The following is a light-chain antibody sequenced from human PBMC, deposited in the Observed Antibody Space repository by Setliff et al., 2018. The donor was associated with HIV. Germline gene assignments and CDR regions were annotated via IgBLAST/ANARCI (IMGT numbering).Light chain of an antibody. CDR3: SSYTPSDARKV. J-gene: IGLJ3*02. Sequence: QSALTQPASLSGTPGQSITIPCTGNSTDSGDYNFISWFQQHPGQAPKLLVYDVSHRPSGISDRFSGSQSGNTASLTISGLQADDEANYYCSSYTPSDARKVFGGGTKVTVL. V-gene: IGLV2-14*01. CDR2: DVS. CDR1: STDSGDYNF.